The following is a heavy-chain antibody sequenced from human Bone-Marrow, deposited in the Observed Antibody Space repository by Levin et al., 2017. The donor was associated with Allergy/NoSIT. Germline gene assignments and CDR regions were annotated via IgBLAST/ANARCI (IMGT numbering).Heavy chain of an antibody. CDR3: AKDRSWTGYYPDAFDI. V-gene: IGHV3-30*18. D-gene: IGHD3/OR15-3a*01. Sequence: GGSLRLSCEASGITFKNHGVHWVRQAPGKGLEWVAVISYDANNPSPFSSFPFRFTISRDTSENTVFLQMNTLRPEDTAVYYCAKDRSWTGYYPDAFDIWGQGTMVTVSS. J-gene: IGHJ3*02. CDR2: ISYDANNP. CDR1: GITFKNHG.